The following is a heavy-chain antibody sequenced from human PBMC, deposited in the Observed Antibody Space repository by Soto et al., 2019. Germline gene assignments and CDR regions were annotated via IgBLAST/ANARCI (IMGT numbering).Heavy chain of an antibody. CDR2: INSDGSST. V-gene: IGHV3-74*01. J-gene: IGHJ4*02. D-gene: IGHD2-15*01. Sequence: EVQLVESGGGLVQPGGSLRLSCAASGFTFSSYWMHWVRQAPGKGLVWVSRINSDGSSTSYADSVKGRFTISRDNAKNTVYLQMNSLRAEDTAVYYCVRPSLEVAAATREDYWGQGTLVTVSS. CDR1: GFTFSSYW. CDR3: VRPSLEVAAATREDY.